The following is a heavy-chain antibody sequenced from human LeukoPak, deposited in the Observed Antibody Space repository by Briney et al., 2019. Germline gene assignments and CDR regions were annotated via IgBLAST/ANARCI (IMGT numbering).Heavy chain of an antibody. CDR1: GGSISSYY. CDR2: IFYSGST. CDR3: ARDPGGYDGNFDY. Sequence: SETLPLTCTVSGGSISSYYWSWIRQPPGKGLEWIGYIFYSGSTNYNPSLKSRVTISVDTSKNQFSLKLSSVTAADTAVYYCARDPGGYDGNFDYWGQGTLVTVSS. J-gene: IGHJ4*02. V-gene: IGHV4-59*01. D-gene: IGHD5-12*01.